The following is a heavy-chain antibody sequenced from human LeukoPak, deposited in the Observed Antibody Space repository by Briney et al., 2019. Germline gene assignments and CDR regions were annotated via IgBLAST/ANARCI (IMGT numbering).Heavy chain of an antibody. V-gene: IGHV4-34*01. CDR2: INHSGST. CDR1: GGSFSGYY. CDR3: ARDSGGWLRRRLNWFDP. J-gene: IGHJ5*02. Sequence: SETLSLTCAVYGGSFSGYYWSWIRQPPWKGLEWIGEINHSGSTNYNPSLKSRVTISVDTSKNQFSLKLSSVTAADTAVYYCARDSGGWLRRRLNWFDPWGQGTLVTVSS. D-gene: IGHD5-12*01.